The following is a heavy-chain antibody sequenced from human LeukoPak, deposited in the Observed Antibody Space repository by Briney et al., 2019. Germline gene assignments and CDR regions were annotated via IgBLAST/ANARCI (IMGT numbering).Heavy chain of an antibody. CDR3: ARTTEGGYTYDYFYYYYMDV. V-gene: IGHV4-59*01. Sequence: PSKTLSLTCTVSGGSISSYYWSWIRQPPGKGLGWIGHIYYSGSTNYNPSLKSRATISVDTSKNQFSLKLSSVTAADTAVYYCARTTEGGYTYDYFYYYYMDVWGKGTTVTISS. D-gene: IGHD5-18*01. CDR1: GGSISSYY. CDR2: IYYSGST. J-gene: IGHJ6*03.